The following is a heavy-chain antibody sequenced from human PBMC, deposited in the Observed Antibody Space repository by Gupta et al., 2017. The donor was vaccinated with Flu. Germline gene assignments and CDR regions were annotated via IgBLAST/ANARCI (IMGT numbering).Heavy chain of an antibody. CDR2: VGTDGRTT. CDR3: AKVQGESPLTRVSDY. J-gene: IGHJ4*01. V-gene: IGHV3-23*01. D-gene: IGHD1-14*01. Sequence: EVQLMQSGGGLVQPGGSLRLSCAASGFTFSSFAMIWVRQVPGNGLGGVSIVGTDGRTTFYAESVKGRFAISRDKSRNRVYMQLNGLTAEGTAISYCAKVQGESPLTRVSDYGGHVTMATVYS. CDR1: GFTFSSFA.